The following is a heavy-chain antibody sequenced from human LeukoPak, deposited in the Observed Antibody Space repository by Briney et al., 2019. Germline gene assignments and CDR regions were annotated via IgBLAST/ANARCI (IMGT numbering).Heavy chain of an antibody. CDR2: ISSSSSYT. D-gene: IGHD5-12*01. CDR1: GFTFSDYY. Sequence: GGSLRLSCAPSGFTFSDYYMSWIRQAPGKGLEWVSYISSSSSYTNYADSVKGRFTISRDNAKNSLYLQMNSLRAEDTAVYYCARLGWATAPLDYWGQGTLVTVSS. V-gene: IGHV3-11*06. J-gene: IGHJ4*02. CDR3: ARLGWATAPLDY.